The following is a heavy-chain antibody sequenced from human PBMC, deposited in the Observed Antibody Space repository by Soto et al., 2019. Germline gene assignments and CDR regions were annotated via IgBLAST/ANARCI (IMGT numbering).Heavy chain of an antibody. CDR1: GGSISPYY. CDR2: ISYSGST. Sequence: QVQLQESGPGLVKPSETLSLTCTVSGGSISPYYWSWIRQPPGQKLEYIGYISYSGSTNYNPSLKSRVTVSVDTSTNQFSLKLTSMTAADTAVYLCAREYCDGDCASWGHYYFDYWGQGTLVTVSS. V-gene: IGHV4-59*01. D-gene: IGHD2-21*02. J-gene: IGHJ4*02. CDR3: AREYCDGDCASWGHYYFDY.